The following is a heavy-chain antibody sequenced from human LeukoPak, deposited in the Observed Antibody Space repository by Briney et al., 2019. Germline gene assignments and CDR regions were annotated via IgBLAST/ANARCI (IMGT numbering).Heavy chain of an antibody. CDR3: ARDSTYSYHSSGYYLDF. Sequence: ASVKVSCKASGYTFTSYAMHWVRQAPGQRLEWMGWINAGNGNTKYSQKFQGRVAMTRDASTSTVYMELTSLRSEDTAVYYCARDSTYSYHSSGYYLDFWGQGTLVTVSS. V-gene: IGHV1-3*01. J-gene: IGHJ4*02. CDR1: GYTFTSYA. D-gene: IGHD3-22*01. CDR2: INAGNGNT.